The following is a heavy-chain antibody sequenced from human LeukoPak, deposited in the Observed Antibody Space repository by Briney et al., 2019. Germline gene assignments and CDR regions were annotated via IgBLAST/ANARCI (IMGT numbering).Heavy chain of an antibody. Sequence: AEAPQIFSYAASYSCISSSWMGGGRRAGGKGLEWVANIKPDGSEKYYVDSVKGRFTNSRDNAKNSMFLQMNSLRAEDTAVYYCSRSLNSWGQGTLVTVSS. CDR2: IKPDGSEK. J-gene: IGHJ4*02. CDR3: SRSLNS. V-gene: IGHV3-7*01. CDR1: YSCISSSW.